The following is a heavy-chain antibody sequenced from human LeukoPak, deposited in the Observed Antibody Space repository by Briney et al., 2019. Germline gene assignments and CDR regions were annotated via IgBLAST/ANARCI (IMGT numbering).Heavy chain of an antibody. J-gene: IGHJ4*02. CDR1: GFTFRSYG. CDR2: ISYEGSNK. V-gene: IGHV3-30*18. CDR3: AKGDTAMVPAEQFDY. Sequence: GSLRLSCGALGFTFRSYGIHWVRQAPGKGLGWVAGISYEGSNKYYADSVKGRFTISRDNSKNTLYLQMNSLRAEDTAVYYCAKGDTAMVPAEQFDYWGQGTLVTVSS. D-gene: IGHD5-18*01.